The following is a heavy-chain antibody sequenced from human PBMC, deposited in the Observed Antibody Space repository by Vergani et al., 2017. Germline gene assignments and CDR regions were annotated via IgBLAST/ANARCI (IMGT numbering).Heavy chain of an antibody. CDR3: ARGNYYGSGTYVDP. V-gene: IGHV3-66*02. J-gene: IGHJ5*02. CDR1: GCTVSGNY. Sequence: ELQLVESGGGLVQPGGSLILSCAASGCTVSGNYMTLVRRAPGKGLEWVSHIYSGDETYYADSVKGRVTISRDTSKNTLHLQINNLRVEDTAVYYCARGNYYGSGTYVDPWGQGTLVTVSS. CDR2: IYSGDET. D-gene: IGHD3-10*01.